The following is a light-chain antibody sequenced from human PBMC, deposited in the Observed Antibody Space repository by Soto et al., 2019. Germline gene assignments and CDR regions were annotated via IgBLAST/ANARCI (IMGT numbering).Light chain of an antibody. CDR3: QQYHIWPPWT. Sequence: VMTQSPDTLSLSPGDGATLSCRVSQSIRSNLAWYQQRPGRAPRLLMYGAYTRADGIPARFTGSGSGTEFTPTISSLQSEDFAVYYCQQYHIWPPWTSGQGTKVDIK. V-gene: IGKV3-15*01. J-gene: IGKJ1*01. CDR2: GAY. CDR1: QSIRSN.